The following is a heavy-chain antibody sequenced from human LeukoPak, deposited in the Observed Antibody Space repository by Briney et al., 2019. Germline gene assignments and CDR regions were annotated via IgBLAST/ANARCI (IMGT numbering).Heavy chain of an antibody. CDR2: TIPILGIA. Sequence: ASVKVSCKASGGTFSSYAISWVRQAPGQGLVWMGRTIPILGIANYAQKFQGRVTITADKSTSTAYMELSSLRSEDTAVYYCARVGYYGSGSKDYYYAMDVWGQGTTVTVSS. J-gene: IGHJ6*02. V-gene: IGHV1-69*04. CDR1: GGTFSSYA. CDR3: ARVGYYGSGSKDYYYAMDV. D-gene: IGHD3-10*01.